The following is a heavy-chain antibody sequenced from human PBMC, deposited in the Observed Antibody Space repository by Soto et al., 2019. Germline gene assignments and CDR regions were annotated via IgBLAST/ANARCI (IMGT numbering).Heavy chain of an antibody. V-gene: IGHV3-33*01. D-gene: IGHD2-21*02. CDR3: ARDLYCGGDCYSDYFDY. CDR1: GFTFSSYG. J-gene: IGHJ4*02. CDR2: IWYDGSNK. Sequence: GGSLRLSCAASGFTFSSYGMHWVRQAPGKGLEWVAVIWYDGSNKYYADSVKGRFTISRDNSKNTLYLQMNSLRAEDTAVYYCARDLYCGGDCYSDYFDYWGQGTLVTVSS.